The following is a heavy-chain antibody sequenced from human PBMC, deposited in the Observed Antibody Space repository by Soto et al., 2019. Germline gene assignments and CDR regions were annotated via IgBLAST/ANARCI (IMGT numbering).Heavy chain of an antibody. V-gene: IGHV1-69*12. D-gene: IGHD3-16*01. Sequence: QVQLVQSGAEVKKPGSSVKVSCKASGGTFSSYAISWVRQAPGQGLEWMGGIIPIFGTANYAQKFQGRVTITANASTSTAYMELRSVRSEDTAVYYCARDGGKMADTGTKRFGYYGMDVWGQATTVTVSS. CDR1: GGTFSSYA. CDR3: ARDGGKMADTGTKRFGYYGMDV. CDR2: IIPIFGTA. J-gene: IGHJ6*02.